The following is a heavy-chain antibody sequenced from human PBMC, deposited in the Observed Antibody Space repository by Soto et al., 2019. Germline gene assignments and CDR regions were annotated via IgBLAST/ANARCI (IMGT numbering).Heavy chain of an antibody. CDR2: INPSAGST. CDR3: ATPSGS. J-gene: IGHJ5*02. V-gene: IGHV1-46*01. D-gene: IGHD3-10*01. CDR1: GYTFTSHY. Sequence: ASVNVSCKASGYTFTSHYMHWVRQAPRQGLEWMGLINPSAGSTSYAQSFQRRDTMTSDTSTSTVFMDLSSLRCEDTAIYYCATPSGSWGQGTLVTVSS.